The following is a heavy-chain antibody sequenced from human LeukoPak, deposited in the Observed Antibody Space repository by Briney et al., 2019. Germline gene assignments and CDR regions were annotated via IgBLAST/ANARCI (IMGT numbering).Heavy chain of an antibody. CDR3: ARGGYFDY. CDR1: GGSFSGYD. CDR2: INHSGST. J-gene: IGHJ4*02. Sequence: SETLSLTCAIYGGSFSGYDWSWIRQPPGKGLEWIGEINHSGSTNYNPSLKSRVTISVDTSKNQFSLKLSSVTAADTAVYYCARGGYFDYWGQGTLVTVSS. V-gene: IGHV4-34*01.